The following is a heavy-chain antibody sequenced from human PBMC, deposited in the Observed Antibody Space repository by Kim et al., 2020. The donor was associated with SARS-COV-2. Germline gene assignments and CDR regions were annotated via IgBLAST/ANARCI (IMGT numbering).Heavy chain of an antibody. Sequence: SETLSLTCAVSGGSISSSNWWSWVRQPPGKGLEWIGEIYHSGSTNYNPSLKSRVTISVDKSKNQFSLKLSSVTAADTAVYYCAAVDSGYDEEIFDYWGQGTLVTVSS. V-gene: IGHV4-4*02. CDR1: GGSISSSNW. CDR2: IYHSGST. J-gene: IGHJ4*02. CDR3: AAVDSGYDEEIFDY. D-gene: IGHD5-12*01.